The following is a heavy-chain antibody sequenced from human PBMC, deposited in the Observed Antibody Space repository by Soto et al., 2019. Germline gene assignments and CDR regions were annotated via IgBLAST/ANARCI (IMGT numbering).Heavy chain of an antibody. Sequence: QGQLVQSGAELRTPGASVKVSCTASGFTLSDYFIHWVRQAPGQGLEWMGWINPNSGATKYAQNLQGRVTLTGDKSISTAFMELSRLTSDDTAVYFCARVGNGFDIWGQGTMVTVSS. J-gene: IGHJ3*02. V-gene: IGHV1-2*02. CDR1: GFTLSDYF. CDR3: ARVGNGFDI. CDR2: INPNSGAT. D-gene: IGHD2-15*01.